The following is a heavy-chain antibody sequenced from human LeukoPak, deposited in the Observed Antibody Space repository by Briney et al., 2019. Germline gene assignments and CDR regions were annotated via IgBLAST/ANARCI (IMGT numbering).Heavy chain of an antibody. CDR3: ATYCSSANCYIWGYYFDS. J-gene: IGHJ4*02. CDR1: GGSFSNYA. V-gene: IGHV1-69*13. CDR2: IIPISGTT. D-gene: IGHD2-2*01. Sequence: SVKVSCKASGGSFSNYAFSWVRQAPGQGLEWMGGIIPISGTTNYAQKFQGRVTITADESTSTAYMELSSLRSEDTAMYYCATYCSSANCYIWGYYFDSWGQGTLVTVSS.